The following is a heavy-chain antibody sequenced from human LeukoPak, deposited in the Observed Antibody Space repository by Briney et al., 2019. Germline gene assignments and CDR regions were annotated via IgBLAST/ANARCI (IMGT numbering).Heavy chain of an antibody. J-gene: IGHJ6*03. CDR1: GYTFTSYD. CDR2: MHPNSGNT. V-gene: IGHV1-8*03. Sequence: ASVKLSCKASGYTFTSYDINWVRQATGQGLEWMGWMHPNSGNTGYAEKFQGRVTITRNTSISTTYMELSSLRSEDTAVYYCARVYRSFDDYYYYYYMDVWGKGTTVTVSS. CDR3: ARVYRSFDDYYYYYYMDV. D-gene: IGHD3-16*01.